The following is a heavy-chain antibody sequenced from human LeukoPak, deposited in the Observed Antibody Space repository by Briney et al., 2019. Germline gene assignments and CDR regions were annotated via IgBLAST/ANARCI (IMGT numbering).Heavy chain of an antibody. D-gene: IGHD3-3*01. CDR1: GYTFTGYY. CDR3: ARDSSGYDFWSGYYNYYYGMDV. V-gene: IGHV1-2*02. Sequence: ASVKVSCKAFGYTFTGYYMHWVRQAPGQGLEWMGWINPNSGGTNYAQKFQGRVTMTRDTSISTAYMELSRLRSDDTAVYYCARDSSGYDFWSGYYNYYYGMDVWGQGTTVTVSS. J-gene: IGHJ6*02. CDR2: INPNSGGT.